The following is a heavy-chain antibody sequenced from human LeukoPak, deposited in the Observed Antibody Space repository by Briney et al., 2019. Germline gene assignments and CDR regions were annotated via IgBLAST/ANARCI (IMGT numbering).Heavy chain of an antibody. Sequence: ASVKVSCKASGYTFTRYAMNWVRQAPGQGLEWMGWINTNTGNPTYAQGFTGRFVFSLDISVSTAYLQISSLKAEDTALYYCARELKVGAFDIWGQGTMVTVSS. J-gene: IGHJ3*02. CDR3: ARELKVGAFDI. V-gene: IGHV7-4-1*02. CDR1: GYTFTRYA. D-gene: IGHD1-26*01. CDR2: INTNTGNP.